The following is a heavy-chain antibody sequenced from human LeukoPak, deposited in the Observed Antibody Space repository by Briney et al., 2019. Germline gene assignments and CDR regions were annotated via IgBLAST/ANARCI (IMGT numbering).Heavy chain of an antibody. Sequence: SETLSLTCTVSGGFISSYYWSWIRQPPGKGLEWIGYIYYSGSTNYNPSLKSRVTISVDTSKNQFSLKLSSVTAADTAVYYCARAGLTFYYDSSTNDAFDIWGQGTMVTVSS. CDR2: IYYSGST. CDR1: GGFISSYY. V-gene: IGHV4-59*01. D-gene: IGHD3-22*01. CDR3: ARAGLTFYYDSSTNDAFDI. J-gene: IGHJ3*02.